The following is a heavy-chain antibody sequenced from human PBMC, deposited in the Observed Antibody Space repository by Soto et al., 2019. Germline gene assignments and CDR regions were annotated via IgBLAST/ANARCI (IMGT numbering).Heavy chain of an antibody. V-gene: IGHV3-30*18. D-gene: IGHD5-12*01. CDR1: GFTFSSYG. Sequence: GGSLRLSCAASGFTFSSYGMHWVRQAPGKGLEWVAVISYDGSNKYYADSVKGRFTISRDNSKNTLYLQMNSLRAEDTAVYYCAKDPGGYEGTFDYWGQGTLVTVSS. CDR3: AKDPGGYEGTFDY. CDR2: ISYDGSNK. J-gene: IGHJ4*02.